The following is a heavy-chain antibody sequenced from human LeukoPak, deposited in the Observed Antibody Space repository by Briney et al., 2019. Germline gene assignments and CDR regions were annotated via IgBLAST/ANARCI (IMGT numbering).Heavy chain of an antibody. J-gene: IGHJ5*02. CDR3: ASEYGEITA. CDR1: GFTFSTYA. CDR2: ISGGGDIT. Sequence: GGSLRLSCAASGFTFSTYAMSWVRQTPGKGLEWVSVISGGGDITYYADSVKGRFTISRDNAKNTLYLQMNSLRAEDTAVYYCASEYGEITAWGQGTLVTVSS. D-gene: IGHD4-17*01. V-gene: IGHV3-23*01.